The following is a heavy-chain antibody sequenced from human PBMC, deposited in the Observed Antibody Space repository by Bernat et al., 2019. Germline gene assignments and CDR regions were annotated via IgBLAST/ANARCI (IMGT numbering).Heavy chain of an antibody. D-gene: IGHD2-2*03. CDR3: AKILSGCCNFDY. CDR1: GGSVTSDF. J-gene: IGHJ4*02. Sequence: QLQLQESGPGLVKPSETLSLTCTVSGGSVTSDFWGWIRQSPGKGLEWIASIQYGGDTHYNPSLKSRLTISVDTSKNYFSLNLISVTAADTAVYYCAKILSGCCNFDYWGQGTLVTVSP. V-gene: IGHV4-39*02. CDR2: IQYGGDT.